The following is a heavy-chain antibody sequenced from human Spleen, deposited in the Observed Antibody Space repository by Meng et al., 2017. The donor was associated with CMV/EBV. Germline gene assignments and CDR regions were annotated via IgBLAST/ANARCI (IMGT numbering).Heavy chain of an antibody. Sequence: CVASGFTFSGYSMNWVRQAQGKGLEWVSMISSSSRYIYYADSVKGRFTISRDNAKNSLFLQMTSLRVDDSALYYCATRKGTGYTNDWGQGALVTVSS. CDR3: ATRKGTGYTND. CDR2: ISSSSRYI. D-gene: IGHD6-13*01. J-gene: IGHJ4*02. V-gene: IGHV3-21*01. CDR1: GFTFSGYS.